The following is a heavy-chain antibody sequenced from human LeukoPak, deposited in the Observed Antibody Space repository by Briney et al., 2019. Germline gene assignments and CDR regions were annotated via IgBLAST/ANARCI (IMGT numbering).Heavy chain of an antibody. D-gene: IGHD6-19*01. J-gene: IGHJ6*03. CDR2: IWYDGSNK. CDR3: ASGGVKPWLVYYYYMGV. CDR1: GFTFSSYG. Sequence: GGSLRLSCAASGFTFSSYGMHWVRQAPGKGLEWVAVIWYDGSNKYYADSVKGRFTISRDNSKNTLYLQMNSLRAEDTAVYYCASGGVKPWLVYYYYMGVWGKGTTVTVSS. V-gene: IGHV3-33*01.